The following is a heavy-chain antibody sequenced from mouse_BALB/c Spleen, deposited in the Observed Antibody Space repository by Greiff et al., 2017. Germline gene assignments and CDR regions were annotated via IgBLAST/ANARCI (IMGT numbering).Heavy chain of an antibody. CDR1: GFTFSSYA. J-gene: IGHJ4*01. CDR2: ISSGGSYT. D-gene: IGHD1-1*01. Sequence: DVQLQESGGGLVKPGGSLKLSCAASGFTFSSYAMSWVRQSPEKRLEWVAEISSGGSYTYYPDTVTGRFTISRDNAKNTLYLEMSSLRSEDTAMYYCARIYYYGSSYPPYAMDYWGQGTSVTVSS. V-gene: IGHV5-9-4*01. CDR3: ARIYYYGSSYPPYAMDY.